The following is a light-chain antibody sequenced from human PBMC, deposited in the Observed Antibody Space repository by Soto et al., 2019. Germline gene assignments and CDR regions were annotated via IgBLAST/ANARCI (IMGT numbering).Light chain of an antibody. Sequence: QLTQAPSLLSASVGDRVTITCRASPSIGSYLNWYQHKPGEAPKLLIFAADTLKSGVPSRFSGSGFSKEFTLTVTSLQPEDFATYYCQQNYDVPYTFGLGTRVEIK. V-gene: IGKV1-39*01. CDR1: PSIGSY. CDR3: QQNYDVPYT. CDR2: AAD. J-gene: IGKJ2*01.